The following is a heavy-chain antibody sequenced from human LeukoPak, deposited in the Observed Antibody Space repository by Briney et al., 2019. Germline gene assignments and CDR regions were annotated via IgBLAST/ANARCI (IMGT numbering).Heavy chain of an antibody. CDR2: IIPIFGTA. CDR1: GGTFSSYA. J-gene: IGHJ4*02. CDR3: AAGECGGDCYAQN. D-gene: IGHD2-21*02. V-gene: IGHV1-69*05. Sequence: SVKVSCKASGGTFSSYAISWVRQAPGQGLEWRGRIIPIFGTANYAQKFQGRVTITTDESTSTAYMELSSVRSEDTAVYYCAAGECGGDCYAQNRGQGTLVAVSS.